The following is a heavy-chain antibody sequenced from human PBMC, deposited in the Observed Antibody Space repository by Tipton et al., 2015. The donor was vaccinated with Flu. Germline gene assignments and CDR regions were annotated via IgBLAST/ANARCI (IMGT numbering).Heavy chain of an antibody. V-gene: IGHV4-61*02. CDR3: ASFDDCSSTSCRCGTYYYYHMDV. CDR2: NYPGGNS. Sequence: TLSLTCTVSGGSISSSNYYWSWIRQPAGTVLEWIGRNYPGGNSNYNPSLKSRVTISMDTSKNQLSRTLSSVTAGDTAVYYCASFDDCSSTSCRCGTYYYYHMDVWGQGTTVSVSS. CDR1: GGSISSSNYY. D-gene: IGHD2-2*01. J-gene: IGHJ6*02.